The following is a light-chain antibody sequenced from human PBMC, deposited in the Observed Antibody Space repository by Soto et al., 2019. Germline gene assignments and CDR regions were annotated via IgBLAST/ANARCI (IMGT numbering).Light chain of an antibody. CDR2: DVS. J-gene: IGLJ2*01. Sequence: QSVLTQPASVSGSPGQSITISCTGTSSDVGGYNYVSWYQQHPGKAPKLMIYDVSNRPSGVSNRFSVSKSGNTASLTISGLQAEDEADYYCSSYTSSSTVVFGGGTQRTVL. CDR3: SSYTSSSTVV. V-gene: IGLV2-14*01. CDR1: SSDVGGYNY.